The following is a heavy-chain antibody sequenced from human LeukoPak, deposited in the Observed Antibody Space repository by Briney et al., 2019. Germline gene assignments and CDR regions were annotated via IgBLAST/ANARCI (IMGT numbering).Heavy chain of an antibody. Sequence: GGSLRRSCAASGFTFKSFVMGWVRQAPGRGLEWVSYISKRSGHIYHTDSVEGRFTTSRDNANDSVYLQMNNLRVEDTTIYFSVRFDGGFDTWGQGALVTVSS. CDR3: VRFDGGFDT. J-gene: IGHJ4*02. CDR1: GFTFKSFV. D-gene: IGHD3-9*01. V-gene: IGHV3-21*05. CDR2: ISKRSGHI.